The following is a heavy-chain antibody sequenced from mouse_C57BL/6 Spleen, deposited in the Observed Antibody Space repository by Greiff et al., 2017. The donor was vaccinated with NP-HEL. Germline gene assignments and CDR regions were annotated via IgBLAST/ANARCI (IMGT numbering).Heavy chain of an antibody. V-gene: IGHV5-12*01. CDR1: GFTFSDYY. CDR2: ISNGGGST. Sequence: DVKLVESGGGLVQPGGSLKLSCAASGFTFSDYYMYWVRQTPEKRLEWVAYISNGGGSTYYLDTVKGRFTISRDNAKNTLYLQMSRLKSEDTAMYYCARGYYYGSSSGYFDYWGQGTTLTVSS. CDR3: ARGYYYGSSSGYFDY. D-gene: IGHD1-1*01. J-gene: IGHJ2*01.